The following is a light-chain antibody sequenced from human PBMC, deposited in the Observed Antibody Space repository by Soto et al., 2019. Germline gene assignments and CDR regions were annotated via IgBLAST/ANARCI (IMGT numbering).Light chain of an antibody. CDR2: EVN. Sequence: QSVLTQPPSAAGSPGQSVTISCTGTSSDVGGNIYVSWYQQHPGKAPKLMIYEVNKRPSGVPDRFSGSKSGNTASLTVSGLQDEDEADYYCSSYAGSNNVVFGGGTKLTVL. CDR3: SSYAGSNNVV. CDR1: SSDVGGNIY. J-gene: IGLJ2*01. V-gene: IGLV2-8*01.